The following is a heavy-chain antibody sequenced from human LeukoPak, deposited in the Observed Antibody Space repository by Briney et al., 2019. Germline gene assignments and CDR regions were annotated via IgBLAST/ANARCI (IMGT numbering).Heavy chain of an antibody. D-gene: IGHD3-3*01. V-gene: IGHV3-7*01. CDR1: GFTFSSYW. Sequence: GGSLRLSCAASGFTFSSYWMSWVRQAPGKGLEWVANIKQDGSEKYYVDSVKGRFTISRDNAKNSLYLQMNSLRAEDTAVYYCARGRYDFWSGYHHWGQGTLVTVSS. CDR3: ARGRYDFWSGYHH. J-gene: IGHJ5*02. CDR2: IKQDGSEK.